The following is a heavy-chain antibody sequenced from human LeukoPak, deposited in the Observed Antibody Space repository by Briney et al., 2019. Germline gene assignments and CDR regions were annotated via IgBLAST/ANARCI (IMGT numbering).Heavy chain of an antibody. V-gene: IGHV3-73*01. CDR1: GFTFSGSA. CDR2: IRSKANSYAT. D-gene: IGHD2-2*01. J-gene: IGHJ5*02. CDR3: ARDPGPAATENWFDP. Sequence: QPRGSLRLSCAASGFTFSGSAMHWVRQASGKGLEWVGRIRSKANSYATAYAASVKGRFTISRDNAKNSLYLQMNSLRAEDTSVYYCARDPGPAATENWFDPWGQGTLVTVSS.